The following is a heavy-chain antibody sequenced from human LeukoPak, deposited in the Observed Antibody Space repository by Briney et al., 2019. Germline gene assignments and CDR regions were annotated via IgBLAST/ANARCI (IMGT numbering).Heavy chain of an antibody. CDR2: ISSSGDIS. CDR3: ARLAVAGQYTDY. Sequence: PGGSLRLSCAASGFTFSTYEMNWVRQAPGKGLEWVTYISSSGDISYHADSVKGRFTFSRDNARNSLYLQMNSLRAEDTAIYYCARLAVAGQYTDYWGQGTLVTVSS. CDR1: GFTFSTYE. V-gene: IGHV3-48*03. D-gene: IGHD6-19*01. J-gene: IGHJ4*02.